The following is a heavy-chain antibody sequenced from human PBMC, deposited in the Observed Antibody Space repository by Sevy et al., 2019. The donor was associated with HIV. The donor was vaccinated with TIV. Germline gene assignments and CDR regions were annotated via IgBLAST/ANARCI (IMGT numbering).Heavy chain of an antibody. CDR3: ASVLHFDAFDI. J-gene: IGHJ3*02. V-gene: IGHV3-23*01. Sequence: GGSLRLSCAASGFTFSSYAMSWVRQAPGKGLKWVSSISGSGGSTNYADSVKGRFTISRDNSKNTLYLQMNSLRAEDTVVYNCASVLHFDAFDIWGQGTMVTVSS. CDR1: GFTFSSYA. D-gene: IGHD4-4*01. CDR2: ISGSGGST.